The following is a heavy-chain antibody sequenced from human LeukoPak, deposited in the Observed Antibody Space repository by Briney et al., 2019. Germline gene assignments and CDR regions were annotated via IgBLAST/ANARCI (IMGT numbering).Heavy chain of an antibody. D-gene: IGHD3-3*01. J-gene: IGHJ4*02. CDR2: ISSSSSYT. CDR3: ARHRGCYEGVFDY. Sequence: GGSLRLSCVGSEFTFSDYYMSWIRQAPGKGLEWVSYISSSSSYTNYADSVKGRFTISRDNAEKSLYLQMNNLRAEYTAVYYCARHRGCYEGVFDYWGQGTLVTVSS. V-gene: IGHV3-11*06. CDR1: EFTFSDYY.